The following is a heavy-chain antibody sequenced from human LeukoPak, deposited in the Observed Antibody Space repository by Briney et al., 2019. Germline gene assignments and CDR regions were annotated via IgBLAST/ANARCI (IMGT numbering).Heavy chain of an antibody. Sequence: GGSLRLSCAASKFSFSSYWMSWVRQALGEGLERVANIKDDGSEKYYVDSVKGRFTISRDNAKNSLYLQMNSLRAEDTAVYYCARDRTGSYYQSPPYYFDYWGQGTLVTVSS. D-gene: IGHD1-26*01. CDR1: KFSFSSYW. J-gene: IGHJ4*02. V-gene: IGHV3-7*03. CDR2: IKDDGSEK. CDR3: ARDRTGSYYQSPPYYFDY.